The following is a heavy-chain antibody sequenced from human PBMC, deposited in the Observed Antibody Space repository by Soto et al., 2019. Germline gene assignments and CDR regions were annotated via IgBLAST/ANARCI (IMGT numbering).Heavy chain of an antibody. D-gene: IGHD1-1*01. V-gene: IGHV4-4*02. CDR3: ARSPRSISTGGIDF. Sequence: SETLSLTCAVSGDSISSNYWWCWVRQPPGKGLEWIGEIYHTGSTTFNPSLKSRVTISVDKSKNHFSLKVSSVTAADTAVYFCARSPRSISTGGIDFWGQGILVTVSS. J-gene: IGHJ4*01. CDR2: IYHTGST. CDR1: GDSISSNYW.